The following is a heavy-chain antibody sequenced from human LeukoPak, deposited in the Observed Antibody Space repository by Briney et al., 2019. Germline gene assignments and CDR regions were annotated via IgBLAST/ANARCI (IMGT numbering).Heavy chain of an antibody. CDR3: AKGERAATFDY. CDR2: IYSGGST. CDR1: GFTFSDHY. D-gene: IGHD6-13*01. J-gene: IGHJ4*02. Sequence: GGSLRLSCEVSGFTFSDHYMSWVRQAPGKGLEWVSVIYSGGSTYYADSVKGRFTISRDNSKNTLYLQMNSLRAEDTAVYYCAKGERAATFDYWGQGTLVTVSS. V-gene: IGHV3-66*01.